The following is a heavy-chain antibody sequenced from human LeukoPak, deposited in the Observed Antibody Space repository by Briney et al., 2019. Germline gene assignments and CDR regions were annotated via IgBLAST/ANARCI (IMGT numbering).Heavy chain of an antibody. CDR3: ARDLLRDGYNFDAFDI. CDR1: GYTFTGYY. J-gene: IGHJ3*02. V-gene: IGHV1-2*02. CDR2: INPNSGGT. Sequence: ASVKVSCKASGYTFTGYYMHWVRQAPGQGLEWMGWINPNSGGTNYAQKFQGRATMTRDTSISTAYMELSRLRSDDTAVYYCARDLLRDGYNFDAFDIWGQGTMFTVSS. D-gene: IGHD5-24*01.